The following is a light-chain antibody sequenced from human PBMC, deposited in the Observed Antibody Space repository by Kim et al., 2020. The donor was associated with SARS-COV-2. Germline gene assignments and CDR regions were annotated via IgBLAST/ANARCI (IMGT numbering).Light chain of an antibody. J-gene: IGLJ1*01. V-gene: IGLV2-8*01. CDR3: SSYAGSNNFV. CDR2: EVS. Sequence: QSALTQPPSASGSPGQSVTISCTGTSSDVGTYNYVSWYQQHPGKAPKLMIYEVSERHSGVPDRFSGFKSGNTASLTVSGLQPDDEADYYCSSYAGSNNFVFGTGTKVTVL. CDR1: SSDVGTYNY.